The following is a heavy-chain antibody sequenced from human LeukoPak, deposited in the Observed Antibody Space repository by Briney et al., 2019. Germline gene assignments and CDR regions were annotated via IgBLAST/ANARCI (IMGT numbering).Heavy chain of an antibody. V-gene: IGHV4-34*01. J-gene: IGHJ4*02. CDR2: INHSGST. Sequence: SETLSLTCAVYGGSFSGYYWSWIRQPPGKGLEWIGEINHSGSTNYNPSLKSRVTISVDTSKNQFSLKLSSVTAADTAVYYCARGTDAYKVGNYWGPGTLVTVSS. CDR1: GGSFSGYY. CDR3: ARGTDAYKVGNY. D-gene: IGHD5-24*01.